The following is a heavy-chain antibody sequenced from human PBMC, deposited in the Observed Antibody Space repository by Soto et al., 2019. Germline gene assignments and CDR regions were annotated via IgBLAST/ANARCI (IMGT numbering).Heavy chain of an antibody. Sequence: QTGGSLRLSCAASGFAFSNKWMHWVRQGPGKGLVWVSRINIDGTTTDYADSVKGRFTISRDNTKNTLYLQMNSLRAEDTAMYYCGRIPYSDTDPCPWGQGTLVTVSS. CDR1: GFAFSNKW. CDR3: GRIPYSDTDPCP. V-gene: IGHV3-74*01. J-gene: IGHJ5*02. CDR2: INIDGTTT. D-gene: IGHD6-13*01.